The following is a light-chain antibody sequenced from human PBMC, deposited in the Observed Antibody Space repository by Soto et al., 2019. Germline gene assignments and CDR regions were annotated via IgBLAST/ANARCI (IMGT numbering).Light chain of an antibody. V-gene: IGKV1-5*03. Sequence: DIQMTQSPSTLSASVGDRVTITCRASQSIGTSLAWYQQRPGKAPKLLIYRASNLEVGVPSRFSGSGSGTEFTLAISSLQPDDFATYYCQQHGSYPRTLGQGTKVEI. J-gene: IGKJ1*01. CDR1: QSIGTS. CDR3: QQHGSYPRT. CDR2: RAS.